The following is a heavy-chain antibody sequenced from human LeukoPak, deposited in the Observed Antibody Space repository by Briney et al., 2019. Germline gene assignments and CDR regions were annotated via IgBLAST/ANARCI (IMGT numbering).Heavy chain of an antibody. CDR1: GGSFSGYY. CDR2: INHSGST. J-gene: IGHJ1*01. CDR3: ASYYYDSSGPNRGDQYFQH. Sequence: PSETLSLTCAVYGGSFSGYYWSWIRQPPGKGLEWIGEINHSGSTNYNPSLKSRDTISVDTSKNQFSLKLSSVTAADTAVYYCASYYYDSSGPNRGDQYFQHWGQGTLVTVSS. D-gene: IGHD3-22*01. V-gene: IGHV4-34*01.